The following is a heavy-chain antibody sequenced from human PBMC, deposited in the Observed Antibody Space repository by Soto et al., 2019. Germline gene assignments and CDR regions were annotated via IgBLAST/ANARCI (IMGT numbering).Heavy chain of an antibody. Sequence: SETVSLTCTVSGGCISRNIYYWGWIRQPPGKGLEWIGNIHYSGSTYYDSSLKSRVTISVDTSKNQFSLKLSSVTAADTAMYYCASYHYYDSSGYYVVYWGQGTLVTVSS. CDR3: ASYHYYDSSGYYVVY. J-gene: IGHJ4*02. CDR1: GGCISRNIYY. CDR2: IHYSGST. D-gene: IGHD3-22*01. V-gene: IGHV4-39*01.